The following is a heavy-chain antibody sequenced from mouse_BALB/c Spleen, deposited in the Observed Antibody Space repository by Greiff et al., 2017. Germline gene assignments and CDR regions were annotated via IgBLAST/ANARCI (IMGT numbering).Heavy chain of an antibody. CDR1: GFTFSSFG. J-gene: IGHJ4*01. CDR2: ISSGSSTI. CDR3: ARLRGLRRDYYAMDY. V-gene: IGHV5-17*02. Sequence: EVKLVESGGGLVQPGGSRKLSCAASGFTFSSFGMHWVRQAPEKGLEWVAYISSGSSTIYYADTVKGRFTISRDNPKNTLFLQMTSLRSEDTAMYYCARLRGLRRDYYAMDYWGQGTSVTVSS. D-gene: IGHD2-4*01.